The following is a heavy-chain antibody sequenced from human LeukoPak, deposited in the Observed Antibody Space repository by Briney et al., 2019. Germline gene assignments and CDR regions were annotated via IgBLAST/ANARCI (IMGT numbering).Heavy chain of an antibody. CDR3: ARASRDGYNQNFDH. V-gene: IGHV5-51*01. CDR2: IYPGGSET. J-gene: IGHJ4*02. CDR1: GYSFTTYW. D-gene: IGHD5-24*01. Sequence: GESLKISCKASGYSFTTYWIGWVRQRPGKGLEWMGIIYPGGSETRYDPSFQGQVTISADSSTSTAYLQWSSLRASDTAMYYCARASRDGYNQNFDHWGQGTLVTVSS.